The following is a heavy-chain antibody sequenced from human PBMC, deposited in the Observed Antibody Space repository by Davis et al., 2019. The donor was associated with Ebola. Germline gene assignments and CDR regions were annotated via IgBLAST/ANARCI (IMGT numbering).Heavy chain of an antibody. CDR1: GGTFSSYA. Sequence: AASVTVSCKASGGTFSSYAISWVRQAPGQGLEWMGGIIPIFGTANYEQKFQGRVTITADESTSTAYMELSSLRSEDTAVYYCASRRIAAAGTHYYYGMDVWGKGTTVTVSS. V-gene: IGHV1-69*13. CDR3: ASRRIAAAGTHYYYGMDV. D-gene: IGHD6-13*01. CDR2: IIPIFGTA. J-gene: IGHJ6*04.